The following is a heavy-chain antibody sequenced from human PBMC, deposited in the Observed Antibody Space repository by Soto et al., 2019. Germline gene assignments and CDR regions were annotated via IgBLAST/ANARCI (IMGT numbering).Heavy chain of an antibody. CDR1: GGSFSGYY. CDR3: ARGPFYYGSGSYYKAVYYYYYMDV. D-gene: IGHD3-10*01. J-gene: IGHJ6*03. CDR2: INHSGST. V-gene: IGHV4-34*01. Sequence: SETLALTCSVYGGSFSGYYWSWMRPPPGKGLEWIGEINHSGSTNYNPSLKSRVTISVDTSKNQFSLKLSSVTAADTAVYYCARGPFYYGSGSYYKAVYYYYYMDVWGKGTTVTVSS.